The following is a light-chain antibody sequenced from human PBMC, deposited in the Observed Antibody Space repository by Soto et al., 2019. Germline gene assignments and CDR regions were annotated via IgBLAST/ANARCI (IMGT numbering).Light chain of an antibody. CDR1: ESVLVY. J-gene: IGKJ2*01. V-gene: IGKV1-39*01. CDR3: QQSYSTPRT. CDR2: SAS. Sequence: DIQLTQSPSSLSASVGDRVTFTCRASESVLVYLHWYQQKPGKAPNLLISSASTLQGGVPSRFRGSGSETDVALSIARLQPEDFATYYCQQSYSTPRTFGQGTRL.